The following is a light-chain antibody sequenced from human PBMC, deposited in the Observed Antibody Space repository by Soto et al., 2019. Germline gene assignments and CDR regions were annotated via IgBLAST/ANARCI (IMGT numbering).Light chain of an antibody. CDR1: SSDVGGYNY. CDR2: EVS. CDR3: SSHTGSHTSHV. V-gene: IGLV2-14*01. Sequence: QSALTQPASVSGSPGQSITISCTGTSSDVGGYNYGSWYQQHPGKAPKLMIYEVSNRPSGISNRFSGSKSGNTASLTISGLQAEDEADYSCSSHTGSHTSHVFGTGTKLTVL. J-gene: IGLJ1*01.